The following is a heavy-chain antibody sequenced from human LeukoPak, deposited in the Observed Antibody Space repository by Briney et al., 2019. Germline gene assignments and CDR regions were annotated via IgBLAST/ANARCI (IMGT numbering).Heavy chain of an antibody. J-gene: IGHJ4*02. CDR1: GGSISSGGYS. CDR3: ARADITMIVGF. Sequence: SETLSLTCTVSGGSISSGGYSWSWIRQPPGKGLEWIGYIYHSGSTYYNSSLKSRVTISVDRSKNQFSLKLSSVTAADTAVYYCARADITMIVGFWGQGTLVTVSS. V-gene: IGHV4-30-2*01. CDR2: IYHSGST. D-gene: IGHD3-22*01.